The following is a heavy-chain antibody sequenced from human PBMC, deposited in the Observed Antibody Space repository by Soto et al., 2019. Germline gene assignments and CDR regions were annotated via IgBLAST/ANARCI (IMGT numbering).Heavy chain of an antibody. CDR3: ARGPHLALYLDS. J-gene: IGHJ4*02. D-gene: IGHD3-3*02. Sequence: SVKVSCKASGGTFSSYTISWVRQAPGQGLEWMGRIIPILGTANYAQKFQGRVTITADTSTSTAYMELRSLRSDDTAVYYCARGPHLALYLDSWAQGTLVTVSS. CDR1: GGTFSSYT. V-gene: IGHV1-69*08. CDR2: IIPILGTA.